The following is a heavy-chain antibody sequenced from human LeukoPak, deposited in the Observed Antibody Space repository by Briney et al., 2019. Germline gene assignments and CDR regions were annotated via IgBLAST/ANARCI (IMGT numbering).Heavy chain of an antibody. Sequence: SDSLSLTCDVSGVSISSDYWSWIRQTPGKGLEWIGFIFHSGSTDYNPSLQSRATISIGTSRKSFSLKLLSVTAADTAVYYCARTRPQDYATSYMDVWGTGATVTVSS. CDR1: GVSISSDY. V-gene: IGHV4-59*08. J-gene: IGHJ6*03. CDR3: ARTRPQDYATSYMDV. CDR2: IFHSGST. D-gene: IGHD1-26*01.